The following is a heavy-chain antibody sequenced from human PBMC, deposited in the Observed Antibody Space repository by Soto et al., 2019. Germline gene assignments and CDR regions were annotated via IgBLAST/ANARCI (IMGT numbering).Heavy chain of an antibody. D-gene: IGHD6-6*01. CDR2: IIPIFGTA. Sequence: GASVKVSCKASGGTFSSYAISWVRQAPGQGLEWMGGIIPIFGTANYAQKFQGRVTITADESTSTAYMELSSLRSEDTAVYYCARIAASYSSSSNFDYWGQGTLVTVSS. J-gene: IGHJ4*02. CDR3: ARIAASYSSSSNFDY. CDR1: GGTFSSYA. V-gene: IGHV1-69*13.